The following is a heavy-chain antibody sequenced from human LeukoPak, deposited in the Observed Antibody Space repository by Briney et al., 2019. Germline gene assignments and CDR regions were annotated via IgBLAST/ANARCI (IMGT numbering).Heavy chain of an antibody. CDR2: ISSNGGST. D-gene: IGHD2-2*01. CDR3: VKRSHIVVVPAATGLDY. J-gene: IGHJ4*02. V-gene: IGHV3-64D*06. CDR1: GFTFSSYA. Sequence: GGSLRLSCSASGFTFSSYAMHRVRQAPGKGLEYVSAISSNGGSTYYADSVKGRFTISRDNSKNTLYLQMSSLRAEDTAVYYCVKRSHIVVVPAATGLDYWGQGTLVTVSS.